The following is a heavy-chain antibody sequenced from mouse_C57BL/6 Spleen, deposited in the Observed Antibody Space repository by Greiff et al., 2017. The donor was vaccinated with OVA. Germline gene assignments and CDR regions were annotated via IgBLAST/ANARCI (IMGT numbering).Heavy chain of an antibody. CDR2: IDPSDSYT. CDR1: GYTFTSYW. V-gene: IGHV1-59*01. CDR3: ARDYGNYGAMDY. J-gene: IGHJ4*01. D-gene: IGHD2-1*01. Sequence: VQLQQPGAELVRPGTSVKLSCKASGYTFTSYWVHWVKQRPGQGLEWIGVIDPSDSYTNYNQKFKGKATLTVDTSSSTAYMQLSSLTSEDSAVYYCARDYGNYGAMDYWGQGTSVTVSS.